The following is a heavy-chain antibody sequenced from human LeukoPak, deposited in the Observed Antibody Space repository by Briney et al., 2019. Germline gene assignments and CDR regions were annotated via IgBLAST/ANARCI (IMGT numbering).Heavy chain of an antibody. V-gene: IGHV4-4*02. Sequence: PSETLSLTCAVSGGSISSSNWWSWVRQPPGRGLEWIGEIYHSGSTNYNPSLKSRVTISVDKSKNHFSLKLSSVIAVDTAVYYCARKPYGDPYYFDYWGQGTLVTVSS. CDR2: IYHSGST. CDR3: ARKPYGDPYYFDY. D-gene: IGHD4-17*01. CDR1: GGSISSSNW. J-gene: IGHJ4*02.